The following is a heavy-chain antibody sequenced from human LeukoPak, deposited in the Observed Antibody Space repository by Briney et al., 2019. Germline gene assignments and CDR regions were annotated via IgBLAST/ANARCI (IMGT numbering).Heavy chain of an antibody. D-gene: IGHD3-9*01. CDR3: ARVLQNYDILTGYYNGYWFDP. Sequence: ASVKVSCKASGYTFTSYGITWVRQAPGQGLEWMGWVSAYADNTNYVQKIQGRVTMTTDTSTSTAYMELRSLRSDDTAVYYCARVLQNYDILTGYYNGYWFDPWGQGTLVTVSS. J-gene: IGHJ5*02. CDR2: VSAYADNT. CDR1: GYTFTSYG. V-gene: IGHV1-18*01.